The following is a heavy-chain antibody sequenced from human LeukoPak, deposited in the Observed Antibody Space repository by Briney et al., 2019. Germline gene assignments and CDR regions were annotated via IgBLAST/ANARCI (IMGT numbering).Heavy chain of an antibody. D-gene: IGHD3-10*01. V-gene: IGHV3-74*01. J-gene: IGHJ6*02. Sequence: PGGSLRLSCAASGFIFSDSYMDWVRQAPGKGLVWVSRIYSDGSSTSYADSVKGRFTISRDNAKNTLYLQMNSLRAEDTAVYYCARGWFGELSGYYGMDVWGQGTTVTVSS. CDR1: GFIFSDSY. CDR2: IYSDGSST. CDR3: ARGWFGELSGYYGMDV.